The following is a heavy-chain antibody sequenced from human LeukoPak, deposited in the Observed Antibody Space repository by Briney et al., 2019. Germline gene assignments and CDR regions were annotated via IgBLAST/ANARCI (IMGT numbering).Heavy chain of an antibody. V-gene: IGHV3-11*01. Sequence: GGSLRLSCVVSGLTFSDYHMSWIRQAPGKGLEWVSHISSSGITKYYADSVKGRFTISRDNAKNSLYLQMNSLRTEDTALYYCAKSAVAGYLRQDFDYWGQGTLVTVSS. CDR3: AKSAVAGYLRQDFDY. CDR1: GLTFSDYH. J-gene: IGHJ4*02. CDR2: ISSSGITK. D-gene: IGHD6-19*01.